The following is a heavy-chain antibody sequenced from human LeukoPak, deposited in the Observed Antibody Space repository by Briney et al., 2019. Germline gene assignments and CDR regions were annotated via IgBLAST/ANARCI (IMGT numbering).Heavy chain of an antibody. CDR3: ARQWREGRLLWFGEYTNWFDP. J-gene: IGHJ5*02. Sequence: PSETLSLTCTVSGDSIRSGAYYWNWIRQPAGKGLEWIGRIYNSENTNYNPSLRSRVTISIDTSKNQFSLKLSSVTAADTAVYYCARQWREGRLLWFGEYTNWFDPWGQGTLVTVSS. CDR2: IYNSENT. CDR1: GDSIRSGAYY. D-gene: IGHD3-10*01. V-gene: IGHV4-61*02.